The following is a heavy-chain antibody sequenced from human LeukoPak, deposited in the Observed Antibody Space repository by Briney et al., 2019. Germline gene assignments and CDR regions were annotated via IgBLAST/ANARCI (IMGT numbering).Heavy chain of an antibody. CDR3: TTDPGVMIVDEHAFDI. CDR2: IKSKTDGGTT. V-gene: IGHV3-15*01. D-gene: IGHD3-22*01. CDR1: GFTFSNAW. Sequence: GGSLRLSCAASGFTFSNAWMSWVRQAPGKGLEWVGRIKSKTDGGTTDYAAPVKGRFTISRDDSKNTLYLQMNSLKTEDTAVYYCTTDPGVMIVDEHAFDIWGQGTMVTVSS. J-gene: IGHJ3*02.